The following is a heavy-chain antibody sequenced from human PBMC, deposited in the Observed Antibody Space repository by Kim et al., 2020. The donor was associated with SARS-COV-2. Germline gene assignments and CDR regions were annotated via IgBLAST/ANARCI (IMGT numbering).Heavy chain of an antibody. Sequence: SETLSLTCAVYGGSFSGYYWSWIRQPPGKGLEWIGEINHSGSTNYNPSLKSRVTISVDTSKNQFSLKLSSVTAADTAMYYCARGQGYYDSSGYYYSGFLDYWGQGTLVTVSS. CDR2: INHSGST. CDR1: GGSFSGYY. V-gene: IGHV4-34*01. D-gene: IGHD3-22*01. CDR3: ARGQGYYDSSGYYYSGFLDY. J-gene: IGHJ4*02.